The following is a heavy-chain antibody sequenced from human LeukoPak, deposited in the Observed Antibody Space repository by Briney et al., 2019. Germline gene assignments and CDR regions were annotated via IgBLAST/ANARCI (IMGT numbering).Heavy chain of an antibody. J-gene: IGHJ5*02. CDR1: RGTFSSYA. Sequence: SVKVSCKASRGTFSSYAISWVRQAPGQGLEWMGRIIPIFGTANYAQKFQGRVTITTDESTSTAYMELSSLRSEDTAVYYCARDLVVAGYNWNDRPTNWFDPWGQGTLVTVSS. CDR3: ARDLVVAGYNWNDRPTNWFDP. D-gene: IGHD1-1*01. V-gene: IGHV1-69*05. CDR2: IIPIFGTA.